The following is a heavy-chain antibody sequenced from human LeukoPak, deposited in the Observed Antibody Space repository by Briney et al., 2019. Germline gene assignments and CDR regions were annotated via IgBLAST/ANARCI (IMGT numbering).Heavy chain of an antibody. CDR3: ARPAKRIAAAGTPRLNWFDP. Sequence: ASVKVSCKASGYTFTSYYMHWVRQAPGQGLEWMGIINPSGGSTSYAQKFQGRVTMTRDMSTSTAYMELSRLSSDDTAVYYCARPAKRIAAAGTPRLNWFDPWGQGTLVTVSS. CDR1: GYTFTSYY. J-gene: IGHJ5*02. CDR2: INPSGGST. V-gene: IGHV1-46*01. D-gene: IGHD6-13*01.